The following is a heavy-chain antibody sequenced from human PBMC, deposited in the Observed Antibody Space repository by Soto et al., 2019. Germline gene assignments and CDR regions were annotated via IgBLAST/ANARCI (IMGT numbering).Heavy chain of an antibody. CDR3: ARRAETNGWNGFGADKYYVDF. V-gene: IGHV1-8*01. D-gene: IGHD1-1*01. Sequence: QVQLVQSGAEVRKPGASVKVSCEASGYTFTSYDVYWVRQATGQGLEWMGWRNPNTGNSGYAQKLQGRVTMTSDTSKSTAHMEVSSLRSEDTAVYYCARRAETNGWNGFGADKYYVDFWGQGTLVTVSS. CDR2: RNPNTGNS. CDR1: GYTFTSYD. J-gene: IGHJ4*02.